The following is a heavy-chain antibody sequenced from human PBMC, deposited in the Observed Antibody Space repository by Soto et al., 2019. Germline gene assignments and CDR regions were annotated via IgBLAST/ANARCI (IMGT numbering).Heavy chain of an antibody. D-gene: IGHD1-1*01. CDR2: ISYDGSSK. J-gene: IGHJ6*03. Sequence: QVQLVESGGGVVQPAKSLRLSCAASGFTFSSYLMHWVRQAPGTGLEWVALISYDGSSKNYADSVKGRFTVSRDNSKNTLYLQMNSLRAEDTALYYCAFNWNDIYYMDVWGKGTTVTVSS. V-gene: IGHV3-30*03. CDR3: AFNWNDIYYMDV. CDR1: GFTFSSYL.